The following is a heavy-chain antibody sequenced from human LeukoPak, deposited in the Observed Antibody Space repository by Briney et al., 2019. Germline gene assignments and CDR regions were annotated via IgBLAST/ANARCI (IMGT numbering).Heavy chain of an antibody. CDR1: GYTFTSYS. Sequence: PSASVKVSCKASGYTFTSYSMHWVRQAPGQGLEWMGIINPSGGSTSYAQKFQGRVTMTRDTSISTAYMELSRLRSDDTAVYYCARESPGRWLRSMGEFDPWGQGTLVTVSS. CDR2: INPSGGST. D-gene: IGHD5-12*01. V-gene: IGHV1-46*01. J-gene: IGHJ5*02. CDR3: ARESPGRWLRSMGEFDP.